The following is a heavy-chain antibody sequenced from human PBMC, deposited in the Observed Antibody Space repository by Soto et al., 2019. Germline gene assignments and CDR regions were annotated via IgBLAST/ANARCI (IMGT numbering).Heavy chain of an antibody. CDR2: INAGNGNA. CDR3: ARGIHSYGYL. J-gene: IGHJ5*02. CDR1: GYTFTSYG. D-gene: IGHD5-18*01. Sequence: ASVKVSCKASGYTFTSYGISWVRQAPGQRLEWMGWINAGNGNAKYSQKFQGRVTITRDTSASTAYMELSSLRSEDTAVYYCARGIHSYGYLWGQGTLVTAPQ. V-gene: IGHV1-3*01.